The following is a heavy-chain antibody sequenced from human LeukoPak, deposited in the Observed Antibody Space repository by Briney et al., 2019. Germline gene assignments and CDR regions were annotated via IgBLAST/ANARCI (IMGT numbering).Heavy chain of an antibody. Sequence: GGSLRLSCAASGFTFSRYWIGWVRQAPGDGLGWVLCINNDANSTSYADSVKGRFTISRDIAKNSLYLQMNSLRAEDTAIYYCARVPVRIAVAGYFDYWGQGTLVTVSS. CDR2: INNDANST. CDR3: ARVPVRIAVAGYFDY. J-gene: IGHJ4*02. CDR1: GFTFSRYW. D-gene: IGHD6-19*01. V-gene: IGHV3-74*01.